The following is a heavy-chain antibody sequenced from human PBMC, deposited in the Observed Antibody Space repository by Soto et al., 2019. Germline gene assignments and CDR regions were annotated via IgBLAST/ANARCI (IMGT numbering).Heavy chain of an antibody. J-gene: IGHJ6*02. CDR2: TYYRSKWYN. V-gene: IGHV6-1*01. Sequence: SQTLSLTCAISGDSASSNSAAWNWIRQSPSIGLECLGSTYYRSKWYNYYAVSLKSRITVNPDTSKNQFSLQLNSVTPEDTAVYYCARCRTLRYFDWLLGPDGMDXWGQVTTVPVS. CDR3: ARCRTLRYFDWLLGPDGMDX. CDR1: GDSASSNSAA. D-gene: IGHD3-9*01.